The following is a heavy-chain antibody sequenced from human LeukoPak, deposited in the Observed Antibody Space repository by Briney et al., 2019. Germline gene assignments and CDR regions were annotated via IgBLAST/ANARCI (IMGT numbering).Heavy chain of an antibody. CDR2: IYYSGST. D-gene: IGHD6-19*01. Sequence: SETLSLTCTVSGGSMSPYHWGWIRQPPGKGLEWTGYIYYSGSTNYNPSLNSRVTISVDTSKNQFSLRLSSATAADTAIYYCARAVSGRFDYWGQGTLVTVSS. CDR1: GGSMSPYH. J-gene: IGHJ4*02. CDR3: ARAVSGRFDY. V-gene: IGHV4-59*08.